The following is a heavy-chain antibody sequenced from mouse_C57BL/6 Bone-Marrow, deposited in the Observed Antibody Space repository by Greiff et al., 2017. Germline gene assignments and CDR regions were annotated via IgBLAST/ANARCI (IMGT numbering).Heavy chain of an antibody. Sequence: EVQLQQSGAELVRPGASVKLSCTASGFNIKDDYMHWVKQRPDQGLEWIGWIDPENGDTEYASKFQGKATITADTSSNTAYLQLSSLTSEVTDVYYCTTGTPFAYWGQGTLVTVSA. V-gene: IGHV14-4*01. J-gene: IGHJ3*01. CDR3: TTGTPFAY. CDR2: IDPENGDT. D-gene: IGHD4-1*01. CDR1: GFNIKDDY.